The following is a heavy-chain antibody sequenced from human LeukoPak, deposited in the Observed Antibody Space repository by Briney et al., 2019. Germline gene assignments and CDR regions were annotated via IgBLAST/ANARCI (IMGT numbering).Heavy chain of an antibody. D-gene: IGHD6-25*01. CDR2: IGTSSTTI. Sequence: GGSLRLSCAASGFTFSSYTMNWVRQPRGKGLEWVSNIGTSSTTIYYADSVKGRFTISRDNAKNSLYLQMNSLRADDTAVYYCARFAAGGSYYYYMDVRGKGTTVTVSS. CDR3: ARFAAGGSYYYYMDV. V-gene: IGHV3-48*01. CDR1: GFTFSSYT. J-gene: IGHJ6*03.